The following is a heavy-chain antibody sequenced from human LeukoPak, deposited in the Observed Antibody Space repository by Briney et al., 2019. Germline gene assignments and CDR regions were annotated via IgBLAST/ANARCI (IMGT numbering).Heavy chain of an antibody. Sequence: SQTLSLTCTVSGDSISSGSYYWSWIRQPAGKGLEWIGRIYTSESTNYNPSLKSRVTISVDTSKNQFSLKLSSVTAADTAVYYCASLATISSYWGQGTLVTVSS. V-gene: IGHV4-61*02. J-gene: IGHJ4*02. D-gene: IGHD5-24*01. CDR3: ASLATISSY. CDR1: GDSISSGSYY. CDR2: IYTSEST.